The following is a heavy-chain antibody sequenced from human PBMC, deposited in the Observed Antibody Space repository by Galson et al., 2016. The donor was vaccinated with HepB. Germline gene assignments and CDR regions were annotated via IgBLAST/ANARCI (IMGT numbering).Heavy chain of an antibody. CDR1: GYTFTNYA. CDR2: INAGNGNA. D-gene: IGHD3-10*01. Sequence: SVKVSCKASGYTFTNYAIHWVRQAPGQGLEWMGWINAGNGNAKYSQKFQGRVTITRDTSASTAYMELSNLKSEGTAVYYCARAGGILGVIGFDYWGQGTLVTVSS. V-gene: IGHV1-3*01. J-gene: IGHJ4*02. CDR3: ARAGGILGVIGFDY.